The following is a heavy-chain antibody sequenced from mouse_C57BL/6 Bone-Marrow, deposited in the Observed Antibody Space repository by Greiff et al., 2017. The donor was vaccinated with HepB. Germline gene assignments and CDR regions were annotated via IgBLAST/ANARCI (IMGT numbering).Heavy chain of an antibody. J-gene: IGHJ3*01. V-gene: IGHV5-6*01. Sequence: EVKLVESGGDLVKPGGSLKLSCAASGFTFSSYGMSWVRQTPDKRLEWVATISSGGSYTYYPESVKGRFTISRDNAKNTMYLQMSSLKSEDTAMYYCARPFITTVVEGFAYWGQGTLVTVSA. CDR2: ISSGGSYT. CDR1: GFTFSSYG. CDR3: ARPFITTVVEGFAY. D-gene: IGHD1-1*01.